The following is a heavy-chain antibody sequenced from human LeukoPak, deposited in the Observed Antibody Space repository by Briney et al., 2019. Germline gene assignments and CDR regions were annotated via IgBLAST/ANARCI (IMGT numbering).Heavy chain of an antibody. CDR2: IYCSGST. D-gene: IGHD6-19*01. V-gene: IGHV4-39*01. Sequence: SETLSLTCTVSGGSISSSSYYWGWIRQPPGKGLEWIGSIYCSGSTYYNPSLKSRVTISVDTSKNQFSLKLSSVTAADTAVYYCARQAGTLLDYFDYWGQGTLVTVSS. J-gene: IGHJ4*02. CDR1: GGSISSSSYY. CDR3: ARQAGTLLDYFDY.